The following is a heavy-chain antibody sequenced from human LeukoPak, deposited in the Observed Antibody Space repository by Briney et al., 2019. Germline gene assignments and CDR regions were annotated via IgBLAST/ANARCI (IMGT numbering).Heavy chain of an antibody. CDR1: VYTFTSYD. V-gene: IGHV1-8*01. D-gene: IGHD3-22*01. CDR2: MNPNSGNT. CDR3: ARESPPYYYDISGHRFGDY. Sequence: ASVKVSCKASVYTFTSYDINWVRQATGQGLEWRGWMNPNSGNTGYAQKFQGRVTMTRNTSISTAYMELSSLRSEDTAVYYCARESPPYYYDISGHRFGDYWGPGTLVTVSS. J-gene: IGHJ4*02.